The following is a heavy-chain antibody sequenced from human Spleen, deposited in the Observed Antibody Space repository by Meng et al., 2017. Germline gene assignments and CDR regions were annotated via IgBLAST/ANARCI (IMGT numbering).Heavy chain of an antibody. Sequence: GSLRLSCTVSGYSISSGYYWGWIRQPPGKGLEWIGSIYHSGSTNYNPSLKSRVTISVDKSKNQFSLKLSSVTAADTAVYYCARVNSSGFKVFDYWGQGTLVTVSS. J-gene: IGHJ4*02. CDR2: IYHSGST. CDR3: ARVNSSGFKVFDY. CDR1: GYSISSGYY. V-gene: IGHV4-38-2*02. D-gene: IGHD6-19*01.